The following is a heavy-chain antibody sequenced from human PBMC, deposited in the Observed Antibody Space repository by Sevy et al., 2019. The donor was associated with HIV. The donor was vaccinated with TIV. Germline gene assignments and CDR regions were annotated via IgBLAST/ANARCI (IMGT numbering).Heavy chain of an antibody. CDR1: GGSISSGGYY. CDR2: IYYSGST. Sequence: SETLSLTCTVSGGSISSGGYYWSWIRQHPGKGLEWIGYIYYSGSTYYNPSLKSRVTISVDTSKNQFSLKLSSVTAADTAVYYCARVVGNGNCSSTSCQRYFQHWGQGTLVTVSS. J-gene: IGHJ1*01. D-gene: IGHD2-2*03. CDR3: ARVVGNGNCSSTSCQRYFQH. V-gene: IGHV4-31*03.